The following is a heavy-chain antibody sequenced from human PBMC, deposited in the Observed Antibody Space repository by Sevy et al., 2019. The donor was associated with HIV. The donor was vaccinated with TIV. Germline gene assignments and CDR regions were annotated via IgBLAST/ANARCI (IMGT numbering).Heavy chain of an antibody. Sequence: GGSLRLSCAASGFTFSSYAMSWVRQAPGKGLEWVSAISGSGGSTYYADSVKGRFTISRDNSKNTQYLQMNSLRAEDTAVYYCAKDGSAYDSSGYYSFDYWGQGTLVTVSS. CDR3: AKDGSAYDSSGYYSFDY. J-gene: IGHJ4*02. CDR1: GFTFSSYA. D-gene: IGHD3-22*01. CDR2: ISGSGGST. V-gene: IGHV3-23*01.